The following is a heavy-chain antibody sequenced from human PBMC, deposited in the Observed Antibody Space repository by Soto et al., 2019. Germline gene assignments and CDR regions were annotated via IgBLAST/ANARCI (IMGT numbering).Heavy chain of an antibody. CDR1: GYTFTTHA. D-gene: IGHD1-1*01. CDR3: ARGKGMEENYYYGLDI. CDR2: INGGTGQT. J-gene: IGHJ6*02. Sequence: QVQVVQSGAEVKKPGASVKISCKASGYTFTTHAMHWVRQAPGQSLEWMGWINGGTGQTKHSQRFQGRVNITRDTSASTAYMDLSSLRSEDTAVYYCARGKGMEENYYYGLDIWGQGTTVTVSS. V-gene: IGHV1-3*01.